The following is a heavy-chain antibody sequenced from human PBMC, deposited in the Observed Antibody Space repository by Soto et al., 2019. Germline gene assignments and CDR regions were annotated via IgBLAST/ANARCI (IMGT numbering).Heavy chain of an antibody. Sequence: NPSETLSLTCTVSGGSISSGGYYWSWIRQHPGKGLEWIGYIYYSGSTYYNPSLKSRVTISVDTSKNQFSLKLSSVTAADTAVYYCARTEKDKYTYYYYYYMDVWGKGTTVTVSS. V-gene: IGHV4-31*03. D-gene: IGHD2-15*01. CDR2: IYYSGST. J-gene: IGHJ6*03. CDR1: GGSISSGGYY. CDR3: ARTEKDKYTYYYYYYMDV.